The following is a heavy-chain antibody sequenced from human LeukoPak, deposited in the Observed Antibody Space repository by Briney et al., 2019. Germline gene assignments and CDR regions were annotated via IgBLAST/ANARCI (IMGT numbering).Heavy chain of an antibody. CDR2: FHYSGTT. J-gene: IGHJ4*02. Sequence: SETLSLTCTVSGGSISTYYWSWIRQPPGKGLEWIGYFHYSGTTNYNPSLKSRVTISVDTSKNQFSLKLSSVTAADTAMYYCARVDANWGVVDYWGQGTLVTVSS. CDR1: GGSISTYY. V-gene: IGHV4-59*01. CDR3: ARVDANWGVVDY. D-gene: IGHD7-27*01.